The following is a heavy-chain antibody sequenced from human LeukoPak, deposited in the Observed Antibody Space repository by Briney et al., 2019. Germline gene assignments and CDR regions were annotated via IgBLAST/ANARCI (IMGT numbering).Heavy chain of an antibody. V-gene: IGHV3-7*04. CDR3: ARGGFYTDPDAFDV. CDR1: GFTFSTYW. D-gene: IGHD2/OR15-2a*01. J-gene: IGHJ3*01. CDR2: IKQDGSEK. Sequence: GGSLRLSCAASGFTFSTYWMSWVRQPPGKGLEWVANIKQDGSEKYYVDSVKGRFTISRDNTKNSLSLQMNSLRAEDTAVYYCARGGFYTDPDAFDVWGQGTMVTVSS.